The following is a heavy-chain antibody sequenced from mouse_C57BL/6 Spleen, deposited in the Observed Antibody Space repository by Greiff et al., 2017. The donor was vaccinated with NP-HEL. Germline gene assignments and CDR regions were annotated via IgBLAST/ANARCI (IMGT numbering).Heavy chain of an antibody. Sequence: EVMLVESGGGLVKPGGSLKLSCAASGFTFSSYTMSWVRQTPEKRLEWVATISGGGGNTYYPDSVKGRFTISRDNAKNTLYLQMSSLRSEDTALYYCARDEDYAMDYWGQGTSVTVSS. CDR2: ISGGGGNT. CDR1: GFTFSSYT. V-gene: IGHV5-9*01. J-gene: IGHJ4*01. CDR3: ARDEDYAMDY.